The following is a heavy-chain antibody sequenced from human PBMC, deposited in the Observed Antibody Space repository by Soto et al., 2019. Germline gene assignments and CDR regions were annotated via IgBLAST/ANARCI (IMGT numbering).Heavy chain of an antibody. CDR1: GGTFSSYA. V-gene: IGHV1-69*13. Sequence: SVKVSCKASGGTFSSYAISWVRQAPGQGLEWMGGIIPIFGTANYAQKFQGRVTITADESTSTAYMELSSLRSEDTAVYYCARDGREYNWFDPWGQGTLVTVSS. CDR2: IIPIFGTA. J-gene: IGHJ5*02. CDR3: ARDGREYNWFDP. D-gene: IGHD6-6*01.